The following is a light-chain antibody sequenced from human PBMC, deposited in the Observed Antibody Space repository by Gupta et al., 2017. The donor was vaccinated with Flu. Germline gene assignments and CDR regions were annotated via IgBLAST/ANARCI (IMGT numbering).Light chain of an antibody. J-gene: IGLJ1*01. CDR3: QSYDSSLSGSYV. CDR2: GNS. CDR1: SSNIGAGYD. V-gene: IGLV1-40*01. Sequence: QSVLTQPPSVSGAPGQRVTISCTGSSSNIGAGYDVHWYHQLPGTAPKLLIYGNSNRPSGVPDRFSGSKSGTSASLAITGLQAEDEADYYCQSYDSSLSGSYVFGTGTKVTVL.